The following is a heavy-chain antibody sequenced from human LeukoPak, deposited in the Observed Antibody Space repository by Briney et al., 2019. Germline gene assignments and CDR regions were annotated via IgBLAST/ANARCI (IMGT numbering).Heavy chain of an antibody. J-gene: IGHJ4*02. Sequence: GGSLRLSCAASGFTLSSYHMNWVRQAPGKGLEWVSSISSSSLYIYYSDSVKGRFTISRDNAKNSLYLQMNSLRAEDTAVYYCARATRGGYDGYFDYWGQGTLVTVSS. V-gene: IGHV3-21*01. CDR1: GFTLSSYH. CDR3: ARATRGGYDGYFDY. D-gene: IGHD5-12*01. CDR2: ISSSSLYI.